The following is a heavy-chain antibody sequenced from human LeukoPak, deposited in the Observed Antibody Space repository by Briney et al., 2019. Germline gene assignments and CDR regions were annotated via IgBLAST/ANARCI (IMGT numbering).Heavy chain of an antibody. D-gene: IGHD3-9*01. V-gene: IGHV3-74*01. Sequence: GGSLRLSCAASGFTFSSYWMHWVRQAPGKGLVWVSRISSDESSTSYADSVKGRSTISRDNAKNTLYLQMNSLRAEDTAVYYCARPPDILTGKNWFDPWGQGTLVTVSS. CDR2: ISSDESST. J-gene: IGHJ5*02. CDR3: ARPPDILTGKNWFDP. CDR1: GFTFSSYW.